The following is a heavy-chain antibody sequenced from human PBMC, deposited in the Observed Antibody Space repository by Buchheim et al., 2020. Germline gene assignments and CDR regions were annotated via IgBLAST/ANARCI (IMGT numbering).Heavy chain of an antibody. Sequence: QVQLVESGGGVVKPGRSLRLSCAASGFSFSRYGMHWVRQAPGKGLERVAVISYDGSNKYYADSVKGRFTISRDNSKNTVYLQMNSLRADDTAVYYCAKGIGSYMNYYYYYYMDVWGKGTT. CDR2: ISYDGSNK. J-gene: IGHJ6*03. D-gene: IGHD3-10*01. V-gene: IGHV3-30*18. CDR1: GFSFSRYG. CDR3: AKGIGSYMNYYYYYYMDV.